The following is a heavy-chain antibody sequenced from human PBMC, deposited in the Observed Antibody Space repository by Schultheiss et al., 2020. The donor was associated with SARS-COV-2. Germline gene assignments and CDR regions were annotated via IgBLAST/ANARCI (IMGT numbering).Heavy chain of an antibody. Sequence: SETLSLTCAVSGYSISSGYYWGWIRQPPGKGLEWIGYFSYSGSTSGSTKYNPSLKSRVTISVDTSKNQFSLKLSSVTAADTAVYYCARDGRSRIAAARPRTNGMDVWGQGTTVTVSS. V-gene: IGHV4-38-2*02. CDR3: ARDGRSRIAAARPRTNGMDV. D-gene: IGHD6-13*01. J-gene: IGHJ6*02. CDR2: FSYSGSTSGST. CDR1: GYSISSGYY.